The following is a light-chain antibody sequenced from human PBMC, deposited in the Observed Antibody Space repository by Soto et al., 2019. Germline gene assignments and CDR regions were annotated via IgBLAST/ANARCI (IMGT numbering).Light chain of an antibody. J-gene: IGKJ1*01. CDR2: DAS. CDR1: QSISSW. Sequence: DIQMTQSPSTLSASVGVRVTITCRASQSISSWLAWYQQKPGKAPKLLIYDASSLESGVPSRFSGIGSGTEFTLTISSLLPDDLSTYFCQQYNRYFRTFVQGTKVEIK. V-gene: IGKV1-5*01. CDR3: QQYNRYFRT.